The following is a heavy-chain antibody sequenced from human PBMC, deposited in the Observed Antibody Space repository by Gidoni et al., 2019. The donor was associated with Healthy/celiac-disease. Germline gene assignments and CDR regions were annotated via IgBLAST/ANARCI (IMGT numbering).Heavy chain of an antibody. CDR1: GGTFSSYA. J-gene: IGHJ5*02. CDR2: IIPIFGTA. V-gene: IGHV1-69*06. CDR3: ARGRRANYDFWSGYSSGNWFDP. D-gene: IGHD3-3*01. Sequence: QVQLVQSGAEVKKPGSSVTVSCQASGGTFSSYAISWVRQAPGQGREWMGGIIPIFGTANYAQKFQGRVTITADKSTSTAYMELSSLRSEDTAVYYCARGRRANYDFWSGYSSGNWFDPWGQGTLVTVSS.